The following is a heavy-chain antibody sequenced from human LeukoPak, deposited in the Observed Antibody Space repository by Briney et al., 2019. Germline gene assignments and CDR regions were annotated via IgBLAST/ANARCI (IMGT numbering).Heavy chain of an antibody. J-gene: IGHJ5*02. CDR1: GYSFTYYW. CDR2: IYPGDSDT. V-gene: IGHV5-51*01. CDR3: ARLAPPGLPDWFDP. Sequence: GESLKLSCKVSGYSFTYYWIGWVRQMPGKGLEWMGVIYPGDSDTRYSPSFQGQVTISADKSISTAYLQWSSLTASDTAMYYCARLAPPGLPDWFDPWGQGTLVTVSS.